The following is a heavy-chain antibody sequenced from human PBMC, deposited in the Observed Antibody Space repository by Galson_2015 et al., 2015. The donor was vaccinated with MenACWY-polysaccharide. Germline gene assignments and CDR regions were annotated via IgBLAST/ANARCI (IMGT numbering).Heavy chain of an antibody. J-gene: IGHJ6*03. CDR1: GLRFGSYG. CDR2: IWYDGSNK. D-gene: IGHD5-12*01. V-gene: IGHV3-33*03. CDR3: ATIRGSAPNYYMDV. Sequence: SLRLSCAASGLRFGSYGMQWVRQAPGKALEWVALIWYDGSNKYYSGPVKGRFAISRDNSKNTLYLQMNSLRVEDTAVYYCATIRGSAPNYYMDVWGKGTTVTVSS.